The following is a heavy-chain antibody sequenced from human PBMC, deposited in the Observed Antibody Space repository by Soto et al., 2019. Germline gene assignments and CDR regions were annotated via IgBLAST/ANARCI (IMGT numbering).Heavy chain of an antibody. D-gene: IGHD3-3*01. CDR1: GDSISSVKW. Sequence: SETLSLTCAVSGDSISSVKWWSWVRQSPGQGLEWIGDIYHTGITNYNPSLQSRVTISVDKSKNKFSLNLTSVTAADTAVYYCARSPGYFSLSSLDPWGQGTMVTVSS. CDR2: IYHTGIT. J-gene: IGHJ5*02. V-gene: IGHV4-4*02. CDR3: ARSPGYFSLSSLDP.